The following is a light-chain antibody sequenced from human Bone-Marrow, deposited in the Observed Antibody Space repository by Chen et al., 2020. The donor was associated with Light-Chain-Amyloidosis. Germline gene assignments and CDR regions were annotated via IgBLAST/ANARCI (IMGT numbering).Light chain of an antibody. CDR2: DDS. V-gene: IGLV3-21*02. CDR1: YIGSTS. Sequence: YVLTQLSSVSVAPGQTPTLACGGNYIGSTSVHWYQQTPGQAPLLAVNDDSDRPSGIPERLSGSNTGNTATLTISRVEAGDEADYYCQVWDRSGKRPVFGGGTKLTVL. CDR3: QVWDRSGKRPV. J-gene: IGLJ3*02.